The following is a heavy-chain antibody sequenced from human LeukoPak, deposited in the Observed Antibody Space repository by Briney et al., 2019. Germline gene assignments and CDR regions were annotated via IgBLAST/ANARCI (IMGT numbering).Heavy chain of an antibody. CDR1: GGSISSYY. V-gene: IGHV4-59*01. D-gene: IGHD4-17*01. Sequence: QPSETLSLTCTVSGGSISSYYWSWIRQPPGKGLEWIGYIYYSGSTNYNPSLKSRVTISVDTSKNQFSLKLSSVTAADTAVYYCAKGRRDFYGDYLALFDYWGQGTLVTVSS. CDR2: IYYSGST. J-gene: IGHJ4*02. CDR3: AKGRRDFYGDYLALFDY.